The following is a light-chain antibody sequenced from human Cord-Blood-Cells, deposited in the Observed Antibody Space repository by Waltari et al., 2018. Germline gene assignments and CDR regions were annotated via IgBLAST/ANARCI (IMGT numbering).Light chain of an antibody. V-gene: IGLV6-57*02. CDR3: QSYDSSTVV. J-gene: IGLJ2*01. CDR2: EDN. Sequence: NFLLTQPHSLSESPGTTVTISCPGSSRNIASNNVQWYQQRPGSAPTTVIYEDNQRPSGVPDRFSGSIDSSSNSASLTISVLKTEDEADYYCQSYDSSTVVFGGGTKLTVL. CDR1: SRNIASNN.